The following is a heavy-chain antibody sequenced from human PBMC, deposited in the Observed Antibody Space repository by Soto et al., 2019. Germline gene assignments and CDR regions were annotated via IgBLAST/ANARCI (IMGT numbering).Heavy chain of an antibody. CDR3: ARDNGYSYGYTLDH. CDR1: GGSISSYY. Sequence: QVQLQESGPGLVKPSETLSLTCTVSGGSISSYYWSWIRQPPGKGLEWIGYIYYSGSTNYNPSLKSRVTISVDTSKNQFSLKLSSVTAADTAVYYFARDNGYSYGYTLDHWGQGTLVTVSS. CDR2: IYYSGST. D-gene: IGHD5-18*01. V-gene: IGHV4-59*01. J-gene: IGHJ4*02.